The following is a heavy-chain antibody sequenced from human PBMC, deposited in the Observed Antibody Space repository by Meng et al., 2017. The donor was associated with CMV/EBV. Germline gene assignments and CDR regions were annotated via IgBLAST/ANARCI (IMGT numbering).Heavy chain of an antibody. J-gene: IGHJ4*02. CDR2: ISSSSSYI. CDR1: GFTFSSYS. D-gene: IGHD2-2*01. CDR3: ARVLYCSSTSCHLPIDY. Sequence: GESLKISCAASGFTFSSYSMNWVRQAPGKGLEWVSSISSSSSYIYYADSVKGRFTTSRDNAKNSLYLQMNSLRAEDTAVYYCARVLYCSSTSCHLPIDYWGQGTLVT. V-gene: IGHV3-21*01.